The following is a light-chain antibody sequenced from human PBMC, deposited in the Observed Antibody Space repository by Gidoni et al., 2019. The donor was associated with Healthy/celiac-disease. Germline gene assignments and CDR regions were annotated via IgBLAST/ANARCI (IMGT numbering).Light chain of an antibody. CDR3: QSYDSSLSDVV. CDR2: GNS. J-gene: IGLJ2*01. V-gene: IGLV1-40*01. CDR1: SSTIGAGYD. Sequence: QRVTIACTGSSSTIGAGYDVHWYQQLPGTAPNLLIYGNSNRPSGVPDRFSGSKSGTSASLAITGLQAEDEADYYCQSYDSSLSDVVFGGGTKLTVL.